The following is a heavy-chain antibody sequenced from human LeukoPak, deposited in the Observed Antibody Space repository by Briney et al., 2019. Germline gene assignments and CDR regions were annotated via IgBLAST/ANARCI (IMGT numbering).Heavy chain of an antibody. CDR2: TYYRSKWYN. V-gene: IGHV6-1*01. J-gene: IGHJ6*02. D-gene: IGHD3-22*01. CDR3: ARENYFYDSSAHYAGLDV. CDR1: GDGVSSNSAA. Sequence: RSQTLSLTCAISGDGVSSNSAAWNWIRQSPSRGLEWLGRTYYRSKWYNDYAVSVKSRITINPDTSKNQFSLQLNSVTPEDTAVYYCARENYFYDSSAHYAGLDVWGQGTTVTVSS.